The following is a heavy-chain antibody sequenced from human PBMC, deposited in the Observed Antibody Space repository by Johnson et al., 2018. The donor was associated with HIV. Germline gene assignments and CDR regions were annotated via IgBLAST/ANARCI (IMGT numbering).Heavy chain of an antibody. CDR3: VRRHYYDSSGYLDAFDI. J-gene: IGHJ3*02. CDR2: IYYDGTNK. Sequence: QVQLVESGGGVVQPGRSLRLSCAASGFTFSSYAMHWVRQAPGKGLEWVAIIYYDGTNKYYADSVKGRFTISRDNAKNSLYLQMNSLRAEDTALYYCVRRHYYDSSGYLDAFDIWGQGTMVTVSS. CDR1: GFTFSSYA. V-gene: IGHV3-33*08. D-gene: IGHD3-22*01.